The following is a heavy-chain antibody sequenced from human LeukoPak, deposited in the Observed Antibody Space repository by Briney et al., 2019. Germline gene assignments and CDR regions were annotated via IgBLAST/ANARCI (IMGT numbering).Heavy chain of an antibody. J-gene: IGHJ4*02. D-gene: IGHD5-18*01. CDR2: ISAYNGNT. Sequence: ASVKVSCKASGYKFSSYGISWVRQAPGQGLEWMGWISAYNGNTNYAQNFQGRVTMTTDTSTSTAYMEQRGLRSDDTAVYYCARAGAYIYGFDYWGQGTLVTVSS. V-gene: IGHV1-18*01. CDR1: GYKFSSYG. CDR3: ARAGAYIYGFDY.